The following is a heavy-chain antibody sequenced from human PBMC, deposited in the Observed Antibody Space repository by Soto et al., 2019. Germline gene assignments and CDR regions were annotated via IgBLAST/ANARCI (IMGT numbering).Heavy chain of an antibody. Sequence: QVQLVQSGAAVKKPGSSVKVSCKASGGSFSSYVMNWVRQAPGKGLEWMGGILPLFGTTNYAQQFRGRVTITADESTSTAYMSLTGLSSEDTAIYSCAYRGPSMIVAVRLEDWGQGTLVTVYS. CDR3: AYRGPSMIVAVRLED. CDR2: ILPLFGTT. V-gene: IGHV1-69*01. D-gene: IGHD3-22*01. J-gene: IGHJ4*02. CDR1: GGSFSSYV.